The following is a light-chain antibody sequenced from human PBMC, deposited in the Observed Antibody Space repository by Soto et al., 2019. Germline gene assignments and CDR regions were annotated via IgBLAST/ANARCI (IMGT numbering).Light chain of an antibody. CDR2: LGS. J-gene: IGKJ4*01. Sequence: DIVMTQSPLSLPVTPGEPASISCRSSQSLLHSNGYDYLDWYLQKPGQSPQLLIYLGSNRASGVPPRFSGSGSGTDFTLKISRVEAEDVGVYYCMQALQTPGTFGGGTKVEIK. CDR3: MQALQTPGT. CDR1: QSLLHSNGYDY. V-gene: IGKV2-28*01.